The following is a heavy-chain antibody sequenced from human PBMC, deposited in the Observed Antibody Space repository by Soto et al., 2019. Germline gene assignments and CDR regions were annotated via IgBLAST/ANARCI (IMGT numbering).Heavy chain of an antibody. CDR3: ATRGRDGYNAFDY. J-gene: IGHJ4*02. CDR2: IYHSGST. V-gene: IGHV4-30-2*01. D-gene: IGHD3-16*01. CDR1: GGSISSGGYS. Sequence: QLQLQESGSGLVKPSQTLSLTCAVSGGSISSGGYSWSWIRQPAGKGLEWIGYIYHSGSTYYNPSLKSRVTISVDRSKNQFSLKLSSVTAADTAVYYCATRGRDGYNAFDYWGQGTLVTVSS.